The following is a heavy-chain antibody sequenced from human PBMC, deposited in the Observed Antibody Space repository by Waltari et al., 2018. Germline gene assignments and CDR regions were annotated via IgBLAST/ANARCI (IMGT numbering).Heavy chain of an antibody. Sequence: EVQLVESGGGLIQPGGSLRLSCAASGFTVSSNYMSWVRQAPGKGLEWVSISYSGGSTYYADAVKGRFTISRDNSKNTLYLQMTSLRADDTAVYYCARDTYYYGMDFWGQGTTVTVSS. CDR1: GFTVSSNY. V-gene: IGHV3-53*01. CDR3: ARDTYYYGMDF. J-gene: IGHJ6*02. CDR2: SYSGGST.